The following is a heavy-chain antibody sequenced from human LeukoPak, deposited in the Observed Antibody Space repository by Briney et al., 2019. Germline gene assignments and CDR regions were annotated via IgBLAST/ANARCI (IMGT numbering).Heavy chain of an antibody. CDR1: GFTFSSYA. CDR3: AKIFQSSNWFDLDY. CDR2: ISGSGGST. J-gene: IGHJ4*02. D-gene: IGHD6-13*01. Sequence: GGSLRLSCAASGFTFSSYAMSWARQAPGKGLEWVSAISGSGGSTYYADSVKGRFTISRDNSKNTLYLQMNSLRAEDTAVYYCAKIFQSSNWFDLDYWGQGTLVTVSS. V-gene: IGHV3-23*01.